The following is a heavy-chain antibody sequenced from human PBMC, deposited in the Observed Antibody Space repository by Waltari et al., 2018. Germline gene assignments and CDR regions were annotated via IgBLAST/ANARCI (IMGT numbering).Heavy chain of an antibody. CDR2: ISWDGSST. J-gene: IGHJ4*02. D-gene: IGHD2-15*01. CDR1: GFTFDDYA. Sequence: EVQLVESGGVVVQPGGSLRLSCAASGFTFDDYAMHWVRQAPGKGLEWVSCISWDGSSTYYADSVKGRFTISRDNSKNSLYLQMNSLGAEDTALYYCAKSSYSQLDYWGQGTLVTVSS. V-gene: IGHV3-43D*04. CDR3: AKSSYSQLDY.